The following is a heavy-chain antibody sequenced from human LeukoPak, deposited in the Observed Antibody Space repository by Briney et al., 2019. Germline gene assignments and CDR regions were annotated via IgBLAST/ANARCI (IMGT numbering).Heavy chain of an antibody. Sequence: SETLSLTCTVSGGSISSSSYYWGWIRQPPGKGLEWIGSIYYSGSTYYNPSLKSRVTISVDTSKNQFSLKLSSVTAADTAVYYCASPPVFGELFGRYYFDYWGQGTLVTVSS. CDR3: ASPPVFGELFGRYYFDY. V-gene: IGHV4-39*01. CDR1: GGSISSSSYY. J-gene: IGHJ4*02. CDR2: IYYSGST. D-gene: IGHD3-10*02.